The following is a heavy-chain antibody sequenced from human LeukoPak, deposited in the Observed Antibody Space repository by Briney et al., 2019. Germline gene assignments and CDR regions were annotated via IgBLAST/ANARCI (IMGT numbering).Heavy chain of an antibody. CDR2: INHSGST. CDR3: ARKITSEGYDSSGYRYFDY. V-gene: IGHV4-34*01. D-gene: IGHD3-22*01. J-gene: IGHJ4*02. CDR1: GGSFSGYY. Sequence: SETLSLTCAVYGGSFSGYYWSWIRQPPGKGLEWIGGINHSGSTNYNPSLKSRVTISVDTSKNQFSLKLSSVTAADTAVYYCARKITSEGYDSSGYRYFDYWGQGTLVTVSS.